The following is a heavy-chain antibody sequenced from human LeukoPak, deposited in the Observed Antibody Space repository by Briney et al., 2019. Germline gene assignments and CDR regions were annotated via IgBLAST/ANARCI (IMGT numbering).Heavy chain of an antibody. Sequence: SETLSLTCTVSGGSISSYYWSWIRQPPGKGLEWIGYIYYSGSTNYNPSLKSRVTISVDTSKNQFSLKLSSVTATDTAVYYCARGWPPGPHMDVWGKGTTVTVSS. V-gene: IGHV4-59*01. J-gene: IGHJ6*03. CDR3: ARGWPPGPHMDV. CDR1: GGSISSYY. CDR2: IYYSGST.